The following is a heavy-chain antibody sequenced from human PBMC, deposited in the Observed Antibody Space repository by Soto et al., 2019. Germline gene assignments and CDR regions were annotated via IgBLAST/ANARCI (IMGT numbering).Heavy chain of an antibody. D-gene: IGHD6-13*01. CDR2: ISYDGSNK. CDR3: AKDRKGSSWYDQSYYYYGMDV. Sequence: QVQLVESGGGVVQPGRSLRLPCAASGFTFSSYGMHWVRQAPGKGLEWVAVISYDGSNKYYADSVKGRFTISRDNSKNTLYLQMNSLRAEDTAVYYCAKDRKGSSWYDQSYYYYGMDVWGQGTTVTVSS. CDR1: GFTFSSYG. J-gene: IGHJ6*02. V-gene: IGHV3-30*18.